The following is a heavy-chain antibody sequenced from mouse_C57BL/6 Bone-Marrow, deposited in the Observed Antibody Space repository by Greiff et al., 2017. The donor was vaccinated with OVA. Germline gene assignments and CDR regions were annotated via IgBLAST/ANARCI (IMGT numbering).Heavy chain of an antibody. V-gene: IGHV14-2*01. Sequence: EVKLQQSGAELVKPGASVKLSCTASGFNIKDYYMHWVKQRTEQGLEWIGRIDPEDGETKYAPKFQGKATITADPSSNTAYLQLSSLTSEDTAVYYRAKDYSSSDIDYWGQGTTRPVSS. J-gene: IGHJ2*01. CDR1: GFNIKDYY. D-gene: IGHD1-1*01. CDR2: IDPEDGET. CDR3: AKDYSSSDIDY.